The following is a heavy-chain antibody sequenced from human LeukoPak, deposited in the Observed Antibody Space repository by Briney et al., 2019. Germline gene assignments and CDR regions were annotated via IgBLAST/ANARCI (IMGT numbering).Heavy chain of an antibody. J-gene: IGHJ5*02. Sequence: ASVKVSCKASGYTFTGYYMHWVRQAPGQGLEWMGWINPNSGGTNYAQKFQGWVTMTRDTSISTAYMELSRLKSDDTAVYYCARDRLTMVRGVSKGGNWFDPWGQGTLVTVSS. CDR2: INPNSGGT. CDR3: ARDRLTMVRGVSKGGNWFDP. CDR1: GYTFTGYY. D-gene: IGHD3-10*01. V-gene: IGHV1-2*04.